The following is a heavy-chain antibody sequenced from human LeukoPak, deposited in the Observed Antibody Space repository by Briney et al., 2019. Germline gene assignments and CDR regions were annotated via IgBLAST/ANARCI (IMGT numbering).Heavy chain of an antibody. V-gene: IGHV1-8*03. J-gene: IGHJ4*02. CDR2: MNPNSGNT. Sequence: ASVKVSCKASGYTFTSYDINWVRQATGQGLEWMGWMNPNSGNTGYAQKFQVRVTITRNTSISTAYMELSSLRSEDTAVYYCARGMGPYYYDSSGYYYWGQGTLVIVSS. D-gene: IGHD3-22*01. CDR1: GYTFTSYD. CDR3: ARGMGPYYYDSSGYYY.